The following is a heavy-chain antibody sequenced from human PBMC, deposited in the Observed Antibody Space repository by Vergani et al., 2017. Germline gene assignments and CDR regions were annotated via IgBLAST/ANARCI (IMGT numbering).Heavy chain of an antibody. CDR3: AKDRPDAARWGSGSYQGGFDY. Sequence: QVQLVESGGGVVQPGGSLRLSCAASGFTFNSYGMHWVRQAPGKGLEWVAFIRYDGSNKYYADSVKGRFTISRDNSKNTLYLQMNSLRDEDTAVYYCAKDRPDAARWGSGSYQGGFDYWGQGTLVTVSS. CDR2: IRYDGSNK. J-gene: IGHJ4*02. CDR1: GFTFNSYG. V-gene: IGHV3-30*02. D-gene: IGHD1-26*01.